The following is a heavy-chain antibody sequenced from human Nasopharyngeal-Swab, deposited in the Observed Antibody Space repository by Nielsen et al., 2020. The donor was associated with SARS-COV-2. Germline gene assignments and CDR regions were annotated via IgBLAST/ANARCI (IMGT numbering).Heavy chain of an antibody. D-gene: IGHD3-3*01. CDR2: IDHSGRT. Sequence: SETLSLTCAVYGGSFRDYFWTWIRQPPGKGLEWIAEIDHSGRTNYNPSLKSRFTVSVDTSKNQFSLKVSSVTAADTVIYYCARGFSTATTFVDVWGKGAMVTVSS. J-gene: IGHJ6*04. CDR1: GGSFRDYF. V-gene: IGHV4-34*01. CDR3: ARGFSTATTFVDV.